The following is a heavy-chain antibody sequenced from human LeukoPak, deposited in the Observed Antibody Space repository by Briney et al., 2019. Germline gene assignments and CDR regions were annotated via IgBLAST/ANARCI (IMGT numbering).Heavy chain of an antibody. D-gene: IGHD3-3*01. V-gene: IGHV5-51*01. CDR1: GGSFTKFW. CDR2: IYPADSDT. Sequence: GESLKISCGGSGGSFTKFWIGWVRQMPGKGLELMGIIYPADSDTRYSPSFQGQVTISVDKSITTAYLQWSSLKASDTAMYYCARRAIIQGTSALDFWGQGTVVIVSS. CDR3: ARRAIIQGTSALDF. J-gene: IGHJ4*02.